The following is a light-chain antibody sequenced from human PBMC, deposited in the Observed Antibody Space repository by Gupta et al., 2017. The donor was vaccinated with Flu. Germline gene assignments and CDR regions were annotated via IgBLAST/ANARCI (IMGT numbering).Light chain of an antibody. CDR1: QSVSSY. CDR2: DAS. CDR3: QQRSNWPT. V-gene: IGKV3-11*01. J-gene: IGKJ3*01. Sequence: EIVFTQPPATLSLSPGERATLSCRASQSVSSYLAWYQQKPGQAPRLLIYDASNRATGIPARFSGSGSGTDFTLTISSLEPEDFAVYYCQQRSNWPTFGPGTKVDIK.